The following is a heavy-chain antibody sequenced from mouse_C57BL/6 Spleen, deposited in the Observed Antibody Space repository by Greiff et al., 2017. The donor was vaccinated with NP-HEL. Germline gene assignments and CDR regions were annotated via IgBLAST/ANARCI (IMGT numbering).Heavy chain of an antibody. CDR3: ARWYFDV. J-gene: IGHJ1*03. Sequence: VQLQQSGPELVKPGASVKISCKASGYAFSSSWMNWVKQRPGKGLEWIGRIYPGEGDTNYNGKFKGKATLTADKSSSTAYMQLSSLTSEDSAVYFCARWYFDVWGTGTTVTVSS. CDR1: GYAFSSSW. V-gene: IGHV1-82*01. CDR2: IYPGEGDT.